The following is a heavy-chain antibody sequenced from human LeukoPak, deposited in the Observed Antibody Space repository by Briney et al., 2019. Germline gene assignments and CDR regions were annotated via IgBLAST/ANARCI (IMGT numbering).Heavy chain of an antibody. J-gene: IGHJ4*02. CDR2: INPKNGGT. V-gene: IGHV1-2*02. D-gene: IGHD1-1*01. CDR1: GYTFTAYE. CDR3: AREEDCGTARCSNDH. Sequence: AASVKVSCKASGYTFTAYEMHWVRQAPGQGLEYVGWINPKNGGTNSAQNFQGRVTMTWDTSVSTVYMELSRLRFDDTAVYYCAREEDCGTARCSNDHWGQGTLVTVSS.